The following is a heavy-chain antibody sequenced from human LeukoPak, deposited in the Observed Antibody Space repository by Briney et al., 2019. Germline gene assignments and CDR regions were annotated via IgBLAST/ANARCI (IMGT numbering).Heavy chain of an antibody. V-gene: IGHV4-31*03. D-gene: IGHD2-2*01. CDR2: IYYSGST. CDR1: GGSISSGGYY. Sequence: SETLSLTCTVSGGSISSGGYYWSWIRQHPGTGLEWIGYIYYSGSTYYNPSLKSRVTISVDTSKNQFSLKLSSVTAADTAVYYCARGRSSDIVVVPAAMDWYFDLWGRGTLVTVSS. CDR3: ARGRSSDIVVVPAAMDWYFDL. J-gene: IGHJ2*01.